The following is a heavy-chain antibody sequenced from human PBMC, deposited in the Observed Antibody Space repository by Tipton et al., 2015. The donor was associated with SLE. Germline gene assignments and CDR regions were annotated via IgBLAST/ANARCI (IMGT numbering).Heavy chain of an antibody. J-gene: IGHJ4*02. CDR1: GYSISSGYY. V-gene: IGHV4-38-2*02. Sequence: TLSLTCTVSGYSISSGYYWVWIRQAPGKGLEWIGRLHYSGRSYYNPSLKSRVTISLDTSRTQFSLKVTSVTAADTAVYYCARRPANNSQFDYWGQGMLVTVSS. CDR3: ARRPANNSQFDY. CDR2: LHYSGRS. D-gene: IGHD2-15*01.